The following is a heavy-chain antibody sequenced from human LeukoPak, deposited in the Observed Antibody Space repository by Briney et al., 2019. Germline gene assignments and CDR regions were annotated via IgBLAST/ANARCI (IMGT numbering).Heavy chain of an antibody. D-gene: IGHD3-10*01. Sequence: PGGSLRLSCAASGFTFDAFGMNWVRRAPGKGLEWVSYIGTTSGAIYYADSVKGRFTISRDSAKNSLYLQMNSLRAEDTAVYYCAKGGNDYYYYGMDVWGQGTTVTVSS. CDR2: IGTTSGAI. CDR1: GFTFDAFG. CDR3: AKGGNDYYYYGMDV. J-gene: IGHJ6*02. V-gene: IGHV3-48*01.